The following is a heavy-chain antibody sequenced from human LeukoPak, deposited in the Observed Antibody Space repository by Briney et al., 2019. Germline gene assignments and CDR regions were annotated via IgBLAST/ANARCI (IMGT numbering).Heavy chain of an antibody. CDR2: ISYDGSNK. Sequence: PGGSLRLSCAASGFTFSSYAMHWVRQAPGKGLEWVAVISYDGSNKYYADSVKGRFTISRDNSKNTLYLQMNSLRAEDTAVYYCVKPGRGRDGYNLFDYWGQGTLVTVSS. CDR1: GFTFSSYA. J-gene: IGHJ4*02. V-gene: IGHV3-30-3*02. D-gene: IGHD5-24*01. CDR3: VKPGRGRDGYNLFDY.